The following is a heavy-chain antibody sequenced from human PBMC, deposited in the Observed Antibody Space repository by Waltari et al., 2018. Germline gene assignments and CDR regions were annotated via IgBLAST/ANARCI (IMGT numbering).Heavy chain of an antibody. CDR1: GFTVSSNY. V-gene: IGHV3-53*01. CDR3: PRGATAAGTIYYYGMDV. D-gene: IGHD6-13*01. CDR2: IYSGGST. Sequence: EVQLVESGGGLIQPGGSLRLSCAASGFTVSSNYMSWVRQAPGKGLEWVSVIYSGGSTYYADAVKGRFTISRDNSKNTLYLQRNSLRAEDTAVYYCPRGATAAGTIYYYGMDVWGQGTTVTVSS. J-gene: IGHJ6*02.